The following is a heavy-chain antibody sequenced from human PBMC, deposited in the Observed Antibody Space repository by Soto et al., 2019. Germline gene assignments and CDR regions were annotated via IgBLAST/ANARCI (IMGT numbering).Heavy chain of an antibody. CDR2: ISAYNGNT. CDR3: ARDGYCSSTSCYGGLYYYGMDV. Sequence: ASGKVSCKASGYTFTSYGISCVRQAPGQVLEWMGWISAYNGNTNYAQKLQGRVTMTTDTSTSTAYMELRSLRSDDTAVYYCARDGYCSSTSCYGGLYYYGMDVWGQGTTVTVSS. CDR1: GYTFTSYG. V-gene: IGHV1-18*04. D-gene: IGHD2-2*03. J-gene: IGHJ6*02.